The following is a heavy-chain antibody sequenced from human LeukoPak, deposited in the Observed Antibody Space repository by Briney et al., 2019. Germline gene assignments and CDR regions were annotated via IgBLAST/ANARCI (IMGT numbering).Heavy chain of an antibody. Sequence: PGGSLRLSCAASGFTFSSYWMHWVRQAPGKGLEWVSGISGSGASTYYADSLKGRFTISKDNSREVLYLQMNSLGAEDAAIYYCARARSFDFWSFMDVWGKGTTVTVSS. V-gene: IGHV3-23*01. CDR2: ISGSGAST. J-gene: IGHJ6*03. CDR1: GFTFSSYW. CDR3: ARARSFDFWSFMDV. D-gene: IGHD3-3*01.